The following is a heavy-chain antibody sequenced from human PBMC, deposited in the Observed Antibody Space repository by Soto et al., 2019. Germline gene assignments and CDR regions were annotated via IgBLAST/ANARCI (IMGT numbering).Heavy chain of an antibody. CDR2: IYYSGST. Sequence: SETLSLTCTVSGGPISSHYWSWIRQPPGQGLEWIGYIYYSGSTNYNPSLKSRVTISVDTSKSQFSLKLNSVTAADSAVYFCGRLEGLATISYYFDFWGQGALVTVSS. J-gene: IGHJ4*02. CDR1: GGPISSHY. CDR3: GRLEGLATISYYFDF. V-gene: IGHV4-59*08. D-gene: IGHD3-9*01.